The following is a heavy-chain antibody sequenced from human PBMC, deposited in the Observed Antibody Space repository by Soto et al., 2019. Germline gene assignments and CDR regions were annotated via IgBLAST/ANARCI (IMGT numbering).Heavy chain of an antibody. Sequence: LVKVSCKASGGTFSSYAISWVRQAPGQGLEWMGGIIPIFGTANYAQKFQGRVTITADESTSTAYMELSSLRSEDTAVYYCARDRRGFSSSQTEYYYYYYGMDVWGQGTTVTVSS. D-gene: IGHD6-13*01. CDR3: ARDRRGFSSSQTEYYYYYYGMDV. CDR2: IIPIFGTA. J-gene: IGHJ6*02. CDR1: GGTFSSYA. V-gene: IGHV1-69*13.